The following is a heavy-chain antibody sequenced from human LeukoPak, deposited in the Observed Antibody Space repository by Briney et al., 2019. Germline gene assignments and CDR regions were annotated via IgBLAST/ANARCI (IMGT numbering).Heavy chain of an antibody. CDR1: AFTVGNNY. J-gene: IGHJ4*02. D-gene: IGHD1-14*01. CDR3: ARGGSGLSFDY. CDR2: IYRDGST. V-gene: IGHV3-53*01. Sequence: GGSLRLFCAASAFTVGNNYMRWVRQAPGEGLEWVSVIYRDGSTYYADSVKGRFTISRDNSKNALNLQMSSLRAEDTAVYHCARGGSGLSFDYWGQGTLVTVSS.